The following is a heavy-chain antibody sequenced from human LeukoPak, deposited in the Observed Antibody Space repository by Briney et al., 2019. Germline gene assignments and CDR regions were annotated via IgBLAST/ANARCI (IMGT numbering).Heavy chain of an antibody. J-gene: IGHJ5*02. Sequence: SETLSLTCAVYGGSFSGYYWSWIRQPPGKGLEWIGEINHSGSTNYNPSLKSRVTISVDTSKNQFSLKLSSVTAADTAVYYCARHPGVVPARGRFDPWGQGTLVTVSS. CDR2: INHSGST. V-gene: IGHV4-34*01. CDR1: GGSFSGYY. CDR3: ARHPGVVPARGRFDP. D-gene: IGHD2-2*01.